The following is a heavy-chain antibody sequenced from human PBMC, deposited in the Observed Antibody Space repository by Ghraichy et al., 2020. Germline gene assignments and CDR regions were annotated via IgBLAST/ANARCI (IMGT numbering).Heavy chain of an antibody. CDR1: GGSFSGYY. J-gene: IGHJ5*02. CDR2: INHSGST. V-gene: IGHV4-34*01. D-gene: IGHD2-2*03. Sequence: SETLSLTCAVYGGSFSGYYWSWIRQPPGTGLEWIWEINHSGSTNYNPSLKSRVTISVDTSKNQFSLKLSSVTAADTAVYYCSRGVLDIVVVPAASRSPYWLDPWGQGTMVTVSS. CDR3: SRGVLDIVVVPAASRSPYWLDP.